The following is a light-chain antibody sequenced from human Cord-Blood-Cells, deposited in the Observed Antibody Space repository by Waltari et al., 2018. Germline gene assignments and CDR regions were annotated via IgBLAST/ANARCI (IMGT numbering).Light chain of an antibody. CDR2: EGS. CDR1: SSYVGSYNL. V-gene: IGLV2-23*03. J-gene: IGLJ1*01. Sequence: QSALTQPASVSGSPGQSITISCTGTSSYVGSYNLVSWYQQHPGKAPKLMIYEGSKRPSGVSNRFSGSKSGNTASLTISGLQAEDEADYYCCSYAGSSTFFGTGTKVTVL. CDR3: CSYAGSSTF.